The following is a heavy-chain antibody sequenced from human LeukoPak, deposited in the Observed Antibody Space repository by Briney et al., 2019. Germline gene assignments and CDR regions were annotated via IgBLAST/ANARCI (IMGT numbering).Heavy chain of an antibody. Sequence: SETLSLTCTVSGGSISSYYWSWVRQPAGKGLEWIGRLYTSGSTNYNPSLKSRVTMSVDTSKNQFSLKLRSVTAADTAVYYCARVGTYYYYMDVWGKGTTVTVSS. CDR1: GGSISSYY. V-gene: IGHV4-4*07. CDR2: LYTSGST. CDR3: ARVGTYYYYMDV. J-gene: IGHJ6*03. D-gene: IGHD7-27*01.